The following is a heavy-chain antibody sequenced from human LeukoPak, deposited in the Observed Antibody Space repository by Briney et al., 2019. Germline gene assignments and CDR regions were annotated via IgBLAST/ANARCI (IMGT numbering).Heavy chain of an antibody. Sequence: KPSETLSLTCTVSGGSISSYYWSWIRQPPGKGLEWIGYIYYSGSTNYNPSLKSRVTMSVDTSKNQFSLKLSSVTAADTAVYYCARDDFWSGYPDYWGQGTLVTVSS. V-gene: IGHV4-59*12. CDR3: ARDDFWSGYPDY. CDR2: IYYSGST. J-gene: IGHJ4*02. CDR1: GGSISSYY. D-gene: IGHD3-3*01.